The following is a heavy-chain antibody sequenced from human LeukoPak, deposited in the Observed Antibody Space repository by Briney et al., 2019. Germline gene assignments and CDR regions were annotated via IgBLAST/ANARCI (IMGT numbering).Heavy chain of an antibody. CDR1: GYTFTDYY. J-gene: IGHJ4*02. CDR2: VDPEDDET. Sequence: ASVKVSCKVSGYTFTDYYMHWVQQAPGKGLEWMGLVDPEDDETLYAEKFQGRVTITADTSSDTAYMELSSLRSEDTAVYYCATVSGSGSYYSHFDYWGQGTLVTVSS. V-gene: IGHV1-69-2*01. CDR3: ATVSGSGSYYSHFDY. D-gene: IGHD3-10*01.